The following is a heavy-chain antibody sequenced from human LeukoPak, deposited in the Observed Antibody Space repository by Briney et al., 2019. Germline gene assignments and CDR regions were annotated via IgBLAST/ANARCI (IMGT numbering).Heavy chain of an antibody. V-gene: IGHV1-2*02. CDR3: ARARLRLGELNY. CDR2: INPNSGGT. Sequence: ASVKVSCKASGYTFTGYYMHWVRQAPGQGLEWMGWINPNSGGTNYAQKFQGRVTMTRDTSISTAYMELSRLRSDDTAVYYCARARLRLGELNYWGQGTLVTVSS. J-gene: IGHJ4*02. CDR1: GYTFTGYY. D-gene: IGHD3-16*01.